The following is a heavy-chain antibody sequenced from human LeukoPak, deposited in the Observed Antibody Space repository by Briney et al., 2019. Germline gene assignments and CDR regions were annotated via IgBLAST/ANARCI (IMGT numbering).Heavy chain of an antibody. J-gene: IGHJ4*02. D-gene: IGHD4-23*01. V-gene: IGHV3-7*01. CDR3: ASRNSLFI. CDR1: GFTFSSYG. Sequence: GGSLRLSCAASGFTFSSYGMHWFRQAPGKGLEWVANIKQDGSEKYYVDSVKGRFTISRDNAKNSLYLQMNSLRAEDTAVYYCASRNSLFIWGQGTLVTVSS. CDR2: IKQDGSEK.